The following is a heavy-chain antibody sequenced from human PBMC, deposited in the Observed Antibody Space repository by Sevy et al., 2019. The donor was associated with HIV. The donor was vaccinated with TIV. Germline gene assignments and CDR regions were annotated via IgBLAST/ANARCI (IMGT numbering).Heavy chain of an antibody. CDR3: SRGNYDFWSAYSHFDY. Sequence: SDTLSLTCTVSGGSISSYYWSWIRQPPGKGLEWIGNIYFSGSTNYNPSLKSRVTISVDASKNQLSLKLSSVTAADTAVYYCSRGNYDFWSAYSHFDYWGQGTLVTVSS. V-gene: IGHV4-59*07. J-gene: IGHJ4*02. D-gene: IGHD3-3*01. CDR1: GGSISSYY. CDR2: IYFSGST.